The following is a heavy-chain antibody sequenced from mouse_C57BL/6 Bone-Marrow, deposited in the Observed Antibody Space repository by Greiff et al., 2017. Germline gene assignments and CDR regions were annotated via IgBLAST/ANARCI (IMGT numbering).Heavy chain of an antibody. D-gene: IGHD2-3*01. CDR2: IDPSDSYT. CDR3: AREGYDEYFDY. V-gene: IGHV1-59*01. CDR1: GYTFTSYW. J-gene: IGHJ2*01. Sequence: QVQLQQPGAELVRPGTSVKLSCKASGYTFTSYWMHWVKQRHGQGLEWIGVIDPSDSYTNYNQKVKGKATLTVDTSSSTASMQLSSLTSEDSAVYYCAREGYDEYFDYWGQGTTLTVSS.